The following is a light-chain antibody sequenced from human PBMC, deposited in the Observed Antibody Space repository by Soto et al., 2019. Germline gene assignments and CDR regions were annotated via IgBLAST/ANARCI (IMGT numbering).Light chain of an antibody. Sequence: DIVMTQTPLSSPVTLGQPASISCRSSQSLAHSDGNTYLSCLQQRPGQPPRLLIDKVSNRLSGVPARFSGSGAGADFTLKTSRVEAEDVGVYYCMHASRPFTFGPETRVDIK. CDR2: KVS. CDR3: MHASRPFT. J-gene: IGKJ3*01. CDR1: QSLAHSDGNTY. V-gene: IGKV2-24*01.